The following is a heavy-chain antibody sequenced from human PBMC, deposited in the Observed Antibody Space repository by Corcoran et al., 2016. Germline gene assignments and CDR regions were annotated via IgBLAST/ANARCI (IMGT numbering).Heavy chain of an antibody. Sequence: QVQLVQSGAEVKKPGSSVKVSCKASGGTFSSYAISWVRQAPGQGLEWMGGIIPIFGTANYAQKFQGRVTITADESTSTAYMELSSLRSEDTAVYYCARDQCSSTSCYKSPWYYYYGMYVWGQGTTVTVSS. CDR3: ARDQCSSTSCYKSPWYYYYGMYV. V-gene: IGHV1-69*01. CDR2: IIPIFGTA. CDR1: GGTFSSYA. J-gene: IGHJ6*02. D-gene: IGHD2-2*02.